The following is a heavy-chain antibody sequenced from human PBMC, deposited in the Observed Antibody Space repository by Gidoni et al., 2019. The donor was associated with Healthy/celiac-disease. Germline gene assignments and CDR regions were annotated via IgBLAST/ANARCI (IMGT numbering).Heavy chain of an antibody. J-gene: IGHJ4*02. D-gene: IGHD3-22*01. CDR3: ARVTYSSGSPQYFDY. V-gene: IGHV4-39*07. CDR1: GGSISSSSYY. CDR2: IYYSGST. Sequence: QLQLQESGPGLVKPSETLSLTCTVSGGSISSSSYYWGWIRQPPGKGLEWIGSIYYSGSTYYNPSLKSRVTISVDTSKNQFSLKLSSVTAADTAVYYCARVTYSSGSPQYFDYWGQGTLVTVSS.